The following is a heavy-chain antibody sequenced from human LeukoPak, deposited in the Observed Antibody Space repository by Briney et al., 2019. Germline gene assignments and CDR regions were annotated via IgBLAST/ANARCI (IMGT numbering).Heavy chain of an antibody. V-gene: IGHV3-23*01. CDR3: AKGGGHYD. CDR1: GFTFSSYA. D-gene: IGHD3-22*01. Sequence: GGSLRLSCAASGFTFSSYAMNWVRQAPGKGLEWVSGISGSGTSTYNADSVKGRFTISRDNSKNTLYLQMNSLRAEDTAVYYCAKGGGHYDRGQGTLVTVSS. CDR2: ISGSGTST. J-gene: IGHJ4*02.